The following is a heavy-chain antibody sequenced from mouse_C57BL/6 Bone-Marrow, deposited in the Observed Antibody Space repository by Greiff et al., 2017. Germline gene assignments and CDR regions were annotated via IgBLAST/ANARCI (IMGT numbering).Heavy chain of an antibody. CDR1: GYTFTDYY. CDR3: ARDYYGSSWYFDY. D-gene: IGHD1-1*01. J-gene: IGHJ2*01. V-gene: IGHV1-26*01. CDR2: INPNNGGT. Sequence: EVQLVESGPELVKPGASVKISCKASGYTFTDYYMNWVKQSHGKSFEWIGDINPNNGGTSYNQKLKGKATLTVDKSSSTAYMELRSLTSEDSAVYYCARDYYGSSWYFDYWGQGTILTVSS.